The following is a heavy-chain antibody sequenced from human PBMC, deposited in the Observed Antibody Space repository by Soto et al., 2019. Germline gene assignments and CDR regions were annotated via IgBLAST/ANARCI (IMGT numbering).Heavy chain of an antibody. V-gene: IGHV1-69*01. CDR2: IIPIFGTA. CDR1: GGTFSSYS. CDR3: ARDGGRHPGGIDY. Sequence: QVQLVQSGAEVKKPGSSVKVSCKASGGTFSSYSINWVRQAPGQGLEWMGEIIPIFGTANYAQKFQGRVTTTADESTSTADMELSSLRSEDTAVYYGARDGGRHPGGIDYWGQGTLVTVSS. J-gene: IGHJ4*02. D-gene: IGHD1-26*01.